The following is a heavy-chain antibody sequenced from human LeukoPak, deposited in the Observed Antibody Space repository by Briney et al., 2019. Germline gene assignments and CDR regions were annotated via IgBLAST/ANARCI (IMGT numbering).Heavy chain of an antibody. Sequence: SETLSLTCTVSGGSISSYYWSWIRQPAGKGLEWIGYIYYSGSTNYNPSLKSRVTISVDTSKNQFSLKLSSVTAADTAVYYCARRFGGGRYNWFDPWGQGTLVTVSS. CDR2: IYYSGST. CDR1: GGSISSYY. D-gene: IGHD2-15*01. J-gene: IGHJ5*02. CDR3: ARRFGGGRYNWFDP. V-gene: IGHV4-59*08.